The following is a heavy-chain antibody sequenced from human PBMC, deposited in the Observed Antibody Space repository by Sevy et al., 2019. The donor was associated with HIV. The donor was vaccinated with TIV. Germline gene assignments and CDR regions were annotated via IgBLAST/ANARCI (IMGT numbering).Heavy chain of an antibody. CDR1: GFTFSSYG. CDR2: ISYDGSNK. J-gene: IGHJ6*02. CDR3: AKVGLGYYYYGMDV. Sequence: GESLKISCAASGFTFSSYGMHWVRQAPGKGLEWVAVISYDGSNKYYADSVKGRFTISRDNSKNTLYLQMNSLGAEDTAVYYCAKVGLGYYYYGMDVWGQGTTVTVSS. V-gene: IGHV3-30*18.